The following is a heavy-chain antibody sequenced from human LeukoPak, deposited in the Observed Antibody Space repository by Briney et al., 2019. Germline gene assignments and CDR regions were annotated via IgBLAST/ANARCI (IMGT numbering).Heavy chain of an antibody. CDR3: ARVPYDFWSGYYPNFDY. J-gene: IGHJ4*02. V-gene: IGHV4-39*07. D-gene: IGHD3-3*01. CDR2: IYYSGST. Sequence: PSETLSLTCTVSGGSISSSSYYWGWIRQPPGKGLEWIGSIYYSGSTYYNPSLKSRVTISVDTSKNQFSLKLSSVTAADTAVYYCARVPYDFWSGYYPNFDYWGQGTLVTVSS. CDR1: GGSISSSSYY.